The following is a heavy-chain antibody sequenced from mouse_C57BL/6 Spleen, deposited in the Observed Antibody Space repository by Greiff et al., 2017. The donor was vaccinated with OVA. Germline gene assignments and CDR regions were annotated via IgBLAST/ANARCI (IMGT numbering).Heavy chain of an antibody. CDR1: GFSLTSYG. J-gene: IGHJ3*01. CDR3: AKIGNYDYYDVFAY. Sequence: VKVVESGPGLVQPSQSLSITCTVSGFSLTSYGVHWVRQSPGKGLEWLGVIWRGGSTDYNAAFMSRLSITKDNSKSQVFFKMNSLQADDTAIYYCAKIGNYDYYDVFAYWGQGTLVTVSA. CDR2: IWRGGST. D-gene: IGHD2-4*01. V-gene: IGHV2-5*01.